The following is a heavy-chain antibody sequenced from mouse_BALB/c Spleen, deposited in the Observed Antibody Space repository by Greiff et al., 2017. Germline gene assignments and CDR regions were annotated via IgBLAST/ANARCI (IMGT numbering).Heavy chain of an antibody. V-gene: IGHV1-7*01. CDR3: ARYWGDYYAMDY. CDR2: INPSTGYT. Sequence: VKLVESGAELAKPGASVKMSCKASGYTFTSYWMHWVKQRPGQGLEWIGYINPSTGYTEYNQKFKDKATLTADKSSSTAYMQLSSLTSEDSAVYYCARYWGDYYAMDYWGQGTSVTVSS. D-gene: IGHD4-1*01. J-gene: IGHJ4*01. CDR1: GYTFTSYW.